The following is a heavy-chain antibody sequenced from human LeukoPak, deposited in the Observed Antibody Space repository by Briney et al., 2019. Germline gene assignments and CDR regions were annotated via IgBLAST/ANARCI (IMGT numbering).Heavy chain of an antibody. J-gene: IGHJ4*02. CDR1: SSSISGYY. CDR2: IYYSGST. CDR3: ARGHGYNYY. D-gene: IGHD5-24*01. V-gene: IGHV4-59*01. Sequence: SSETLSLTCTVSSSSISGYYLSWIRQPPGKGLEWIGCIYYSGSTNYNPSLKSRLTISVDTSKNQFSLKLSSVTAADTAVYYCARGHGYNYYWGQGTLVTVSS.